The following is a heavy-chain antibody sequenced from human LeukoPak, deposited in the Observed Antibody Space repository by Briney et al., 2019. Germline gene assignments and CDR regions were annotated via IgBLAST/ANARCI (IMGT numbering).Heavy chain of an antibody. J-gene: IGHJ4*02. D-gene: IGHD6-13*01. V-gene: IGHV3-74*01. CDR2: INSDGSST. CDR1: GFTFSSYW. CDR3: ARAAAHRVFDY. Sequence: GGSLRLSCAASGFTFSSYWMHWVRQAPGKGLVWVSRINSDGSSTSYADSVKGRFTISRDNAKNTLYLQMNSLRAEDTAVYYCARAAAHRVFDYWGQGTLVTVSS.